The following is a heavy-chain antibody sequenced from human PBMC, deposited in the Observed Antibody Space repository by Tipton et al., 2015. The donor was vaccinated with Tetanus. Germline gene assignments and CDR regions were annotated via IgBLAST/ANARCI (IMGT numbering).Heavy chain of an antibody. J-gene: IGHJ4*02. D-gene: IGHD3-22*01. CDR3: ARGRGTYFFDSSGYYPKYYIDS. CDR1: GGSISSSSYY. Sequence: TLSLTCTVSGGSISSSSYYWGWIRQPPGKGLEWIGSIYYSGSTYYNPSLKSRVTISVDTSKNQFSLKLSSVTAADTATYYCARGRGTYFFDSSGYYPKYYIDSWGQGTRVTVSS. V-gene: IGHV4-39*01. CDR2: IYYSGST.